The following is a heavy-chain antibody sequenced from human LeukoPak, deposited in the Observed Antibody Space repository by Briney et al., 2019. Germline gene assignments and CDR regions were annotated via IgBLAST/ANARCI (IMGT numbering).Heavy chain of an antibody. J-gene: IGHJ5*02. Sequence: SETLSLTCTVSGGSISSSSYYWGWIRQPPGKGLEWIGSIYYSGSTYYNPSLKSRVTISVDTSKNQFSLKLSSVTAAGTAVYYCARHSRYCSGGSCLNWFDPWGQGTLVTVSS. D-gene: IGHD2-15*01. CDR2: IYYSGST. CDR3: ARHSRYCSGGSCLNWFDP. V-gene: IGHV4-39*01. CDR1: GGSISSSSYY.